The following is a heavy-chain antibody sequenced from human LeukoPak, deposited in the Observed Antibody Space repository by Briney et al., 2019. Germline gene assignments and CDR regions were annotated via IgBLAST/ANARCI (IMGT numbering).Heavy chain of an antibody. Sequence: GGSLRLSGAVSGITLSNYGMSWVRQAPGKGLEWVAGVSGSGGSTNYADSVKGRFTISRDNRKNTLHLQMNGLRAEDTAVYFCAKRGVVIRVILVGFHKEAYYFDSWGQGALVTVSS. V-gene: IGHV3-23*01. CDR1: GITLSNYG. J-gene: IGHJ4*02. CDR2: VSGSGGST. D-gene: IGHD3-22*01. CDR3: AKRGVVIRVILVGFHKEAYYFDS.